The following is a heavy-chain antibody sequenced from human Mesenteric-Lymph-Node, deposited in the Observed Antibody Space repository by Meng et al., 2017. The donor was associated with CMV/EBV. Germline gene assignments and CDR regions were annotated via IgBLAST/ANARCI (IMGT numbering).Heavy chain of an antibody. CDR2: INSDGSST. CDR1: GFTFSSYR. D-gene: IGHD6-13*01. J-gene: IGHJ4*02. Sequence: GESLKISCAASGFTFSSYRMHWVRQAPGKGLVWVSRINSDGSSTSYADSVKGRITISRDNAKNSLYLQTDSLRVEDTAIYYCARIGYSSSSFDYWGQGILVTVSS. V-gene: IGHV3-74*01. CDR3: ARIGYSSSSFDY.